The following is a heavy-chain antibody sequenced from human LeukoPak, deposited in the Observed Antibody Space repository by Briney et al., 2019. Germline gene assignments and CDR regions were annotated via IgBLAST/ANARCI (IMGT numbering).Heavy chain of an antibody. CDR3: ARDQSGFLEWPF. Sequence: VGSLRLSCAASGFTVSSNYMNWVRQAPGKGLEWVSVIYSGGSTYYADSVKGRFTISRDNSKNTLYLQMNSLRAEDTAVYYCARDQSGFLEWPFWGQGTLVTVSS. CDR2: IYSGGST. J-gene: IGHJ4*02. CDR1: GFTVSSNY. D-gene: IGHD3-3*01. V-gene: IGHV3-66*02.